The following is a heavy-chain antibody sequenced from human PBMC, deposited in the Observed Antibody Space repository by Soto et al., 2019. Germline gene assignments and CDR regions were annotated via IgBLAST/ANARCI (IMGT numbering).Heavy chain of an antibody. V-gene: IGHV3-21*01. CDR3: ARTVAQINYYYYYRMGF. J-gene: IGHJ6*02. CDR2: ISSSSSYI. D-gene: IGHD4-4*01. Sequence: PGGSLRLSCAASGFTFSSYSMNWVRQAPGKVLEWVSSISSSSSYIYYADSVKGRFTISRDNAKNSLYLQMNSLRAEDTAVYYCARTVAQINYYYYYRMGFWGQGSTVIVSS. CDR1: GFTFSSYS.